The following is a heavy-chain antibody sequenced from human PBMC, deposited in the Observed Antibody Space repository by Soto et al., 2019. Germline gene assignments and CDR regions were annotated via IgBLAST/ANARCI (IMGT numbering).Heavy chain of an antibody. D-gene: IGHD3-3*01. CDR2: INPNSGGT. J-gene: IGHJ4*02. V-gene: IGHV1-2*04. Sequence: ASVKVSCKASGYTFTGDYMHWVRQAPGQGLEWMGWINPNSGGTNYAQKFQGWVTMTRDTSISTAYMELSRLRSDDTAVYYCARDSGRFLEWLFHFDYWGQGTLVTVSS. CDR1: GYTFTGDY. CDR3: ARDSGRFLEWLFHFDY.